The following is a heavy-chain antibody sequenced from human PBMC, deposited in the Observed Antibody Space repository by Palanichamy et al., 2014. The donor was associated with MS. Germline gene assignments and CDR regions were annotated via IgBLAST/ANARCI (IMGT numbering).Heavy chain of an antibody. J-gene: IGHJ4*02. D-gene: IGHD3-3*01. CDR2: IFYNGNT. Sequence: QVQLQESGPGLVKPSQTLSLTCTVSGASISGGAYYWSWIRQHPGRGLEWIGYIFYNGNTYYNPSLENRVIISLDTSKSQFSMKMTSVTAADTAVYYCAKGGYGFFDNWGQGTLVTVSS. CDR3: AKGGYGFFDN. V-gene: IGHV4-31*03. CDR1: GASISGGAYY.